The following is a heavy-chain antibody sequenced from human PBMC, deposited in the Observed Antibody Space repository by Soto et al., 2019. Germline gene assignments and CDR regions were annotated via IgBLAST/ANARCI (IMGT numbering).Heavy chain of an antibody. J-gene: IGHJ4*02. CDR3: ARALGSGSYYGY. Sequence: QVQLVQAGAEVKKPGASVKVSCKASGYTFTTYYMHWVRQSPGQGLEWMGIINPSGGSTSYAQKVQGSITMPRDTATRTLYKEQSSLRSEDTAVYYCARALGSGSYYGYWGQGTLVTVSS. V-gene: IGHV1-46*01. D-gene: IGHD1-26*01. CDR2: INPSGGST. CDR1: GYTFTTYY.